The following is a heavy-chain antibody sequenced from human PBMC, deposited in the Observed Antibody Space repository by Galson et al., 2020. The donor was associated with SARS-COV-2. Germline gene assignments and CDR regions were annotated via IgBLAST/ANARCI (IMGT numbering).Heavy chain of an antibody. CDR1: GFTFSSYD. CDR2: IDTAAYT. V-gene: IGHV3-13*01. J-gene: IGHJ3*02. D-gene: IGHD6-13*01. Sequence: GGSLRLCCAASGFTFSSYDMHWVRQPTGKRLEWVSAIDTAAYTYYTDSVKGRFTISRENAKKSLYLQMNSLRAEDTAVYYCAKIAATGDAFDIWGQGTMVSVSS. CDR3: AKIAATGDAFDI.